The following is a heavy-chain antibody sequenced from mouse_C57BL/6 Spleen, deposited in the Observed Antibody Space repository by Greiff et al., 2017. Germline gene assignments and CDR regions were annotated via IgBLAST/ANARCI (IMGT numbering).Heavy chain of an antibody. CDR1: GFTFTDYY. CDR3: ARYRSSVDIDY. CDR2: IRNKANGDTT. J-gene: IGHJ2*01. Sequence: EVLLVESGGGLVQPGGSLSLSCAASGFTFTDYYMSWVRPPPGKALEWLGFIRNKANGDTTEYSAAVKGRFTISRDNSQSILYRQMNALRAEDSATDYCARYRSSVDIDYWGQGTTLTGSS. D-gene: IGHD1-1*02. V-gene: IGHV7-3*01.